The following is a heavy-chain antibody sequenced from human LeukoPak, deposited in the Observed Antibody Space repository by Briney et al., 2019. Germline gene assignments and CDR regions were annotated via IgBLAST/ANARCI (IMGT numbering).Heavy chain of an antibody. CDR1: GFTLSTYS. J-gene: IGHJ4*02. Sequence: GGSLRLSCAASGFTLSTYSMNWVRQVPGKGLEWVSYISSTSSTIYYADSVKGRFTISRDNAKNSLYLQMNSLRAEDTAVYYCARRTREYYDSSGYSHWGQGTLVTVSS. D-gene: IGHD3-22*01. CDR3: ARRTREYYDSSGYSH. V-gene: IGHV3-48*01. CDR2: ISSTSSTI.